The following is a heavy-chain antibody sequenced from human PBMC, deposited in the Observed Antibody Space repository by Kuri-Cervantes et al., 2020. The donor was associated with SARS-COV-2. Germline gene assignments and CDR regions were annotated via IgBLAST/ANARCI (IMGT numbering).Heavy chain of an antibody. Sequence: SETLSLTCAVYGGSFSGYYWSWIRQPPGKGLEWIGEINHSGSTNYNPSLKSRVTISVDTSKNQFSLKLNSVTAADTAVYYCARDLNAVSMAGDASFDYWGQGTLVTVSS. J-gene: IGHJ4*02. V-gene: IGHV4-34*01. D-gene: IGHD6-19*01. CDR2: INHSGST. CDR3: ARDLNAVSMAGDASFDY. CDR1: GGSFSGYY.